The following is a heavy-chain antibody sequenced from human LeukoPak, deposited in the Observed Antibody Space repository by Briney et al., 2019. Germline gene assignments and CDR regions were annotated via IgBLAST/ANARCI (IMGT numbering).Heavy chain of an antibody. CDR1: EYSFPNYC. CDR3: AIGRGGQQLGDY. J-gene: IGHJ4*02. Sequence: ESLKISCKHSEYSFPNYCIGRVRQMPGKGLEWMVIIYPHDSDTRYSPSFQGQVTISADRSISTAYLQWSSLKASDTAMYYCAIGRGGQQLGDYWGQGTLVTVSS. CDR2: IYPHDSDT. D-gene: IGHD6-13*01. V-gene: IGHV5-51*01.